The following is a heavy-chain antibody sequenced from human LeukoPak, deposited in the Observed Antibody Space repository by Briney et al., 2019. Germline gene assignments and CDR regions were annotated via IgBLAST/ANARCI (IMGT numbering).Heavy chain of an antibody. CDR2: IIPIFGTA. Sequence: VASVKVSCKASGGTFSSYAISWVRQAPGQGLEWMGGIIPIFGTANYAQKFQGRVTITADESTSTAYMELSSLRSEDTAVYYCASYIVVVTAIRPLDYWGQGTLVTVSS. CDR1: GGTFSSYA. CDR3: ASYIVVVTAIRPLDY. D-gene: IGHD2-21*02. J-gene: IGHJ4*02. V-gene: IGHV1-69*13.